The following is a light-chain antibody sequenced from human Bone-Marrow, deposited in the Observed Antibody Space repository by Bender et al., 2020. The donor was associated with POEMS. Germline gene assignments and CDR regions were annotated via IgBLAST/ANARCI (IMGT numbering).Light chain of an antibody. Sequence: QSALTQPASVSASPGQSITISCTGTSSDVAGYNYVSWYQQHPGKAPKVIIYDVSSRPSGISNRFSGSKSGNTASLTISGLQAEDEADYYCSSYSSVTTSVFGGGTKVTVL. CDR3: SSYSSVTTSV. CDR1: SSDVAGYNY. CDR2: DVS. V-gene: IGLV2-14*03. J-gene: IGLJ3*02.